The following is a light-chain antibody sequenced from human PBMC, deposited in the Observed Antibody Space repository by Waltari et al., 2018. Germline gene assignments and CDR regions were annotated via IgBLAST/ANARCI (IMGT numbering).Light chain of an antibody. CDR2: NNN. CDR3: ATWDDNLKGL. J-gene: IGLJ3*02. Sequence: QSVLTPPASASGTPGQRVPISCSGTNSNIGRKGVNWYQHVPGTAPKLLIHNNNQRPSGVPDRFSGSKSGTSASLAISGLQSEDEADYYCATWDDNLKGLFGGGTRLTVL. V-gene: IGLV1-44*01. CDR1: NSNIGRKG.